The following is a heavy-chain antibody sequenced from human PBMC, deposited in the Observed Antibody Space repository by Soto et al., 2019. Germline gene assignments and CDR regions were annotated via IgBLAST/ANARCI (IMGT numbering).Heavy chain of an antibody. CDR3: ARHVETVTGWFDP. CDR1: GYSFTSYW. Sequence: PGESLKISFKGSGYSFTSYWIGWVRQMPGKGLEWMGIIYPDDSDTRYSPSFQGQVTISADKSISTAYLQWSSLKASDTAMYYRARHVETVTGWFDPWGQGTLVTVSS. J-gene: IGHJ5*02. D-gene: IGHD6-19*01. V-gene: IGHV5-51*01. CDR2: IYPDDSDT.